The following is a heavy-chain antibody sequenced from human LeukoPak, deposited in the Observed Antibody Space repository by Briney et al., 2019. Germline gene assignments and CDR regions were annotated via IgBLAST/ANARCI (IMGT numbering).Heavy chain of an antibody. CDR2: ISYDGRNQ. CDR3: ARDKGSDEGSKFDH. CDR1: GFAFTTYG. J-gene: IGHJ4*02. Sequence: GTSLRLSCAASGFAFTTYGMHWVRQAPLKGLEWVAAISYDGRNQNYADSVKGRFTISRDNAKNSMYLQMNSLRAEDTAVYYCARDKGSDEGSKFDHWGQGTLVTVSS. V-gene: IGHV3-30*03.